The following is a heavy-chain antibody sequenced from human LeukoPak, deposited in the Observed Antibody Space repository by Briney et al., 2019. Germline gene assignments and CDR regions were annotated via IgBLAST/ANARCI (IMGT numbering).Heavy chain of an antibody. Sequence: PGRSLRLSCAASGFTFSSYAIHWVRQAPGKGLEWVAVISYDGSNKYYADSVKGRFSISRDNSKNTLYLQMNSLRADDTAVYYCARRYDGFGYWGQGTLVTVSS. CDR2: ISYDGSNK. CDR1: GFTFSSYA. V-gene: IGHV3-30-3*01. D-gene: IGHD3-3*01. J-gene: IGHJ4*02. CDR3: ARRYDGFGY.